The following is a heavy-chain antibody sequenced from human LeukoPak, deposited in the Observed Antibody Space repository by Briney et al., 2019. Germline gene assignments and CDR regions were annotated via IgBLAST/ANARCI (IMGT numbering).Heavy chain of an antibody. V-gene: IGHV4-4*03. J-gene: IGHJ5*02. CDR3: ATLYENWFDP. CDR1: GGSLSSSNS. CDR2: IYNSGRT. Sequence: PPETLSLTCAVSGGSLSSSNSWSWVRQPPGKGLEWIGEIYNSGRTNYNPSLKSRDSISVDKSKNQFSLKLSSVTAADTAVYYCATLYENWFDPWGQGTLVTVSS. D-gene: IGHD5/OR15-5a*01.